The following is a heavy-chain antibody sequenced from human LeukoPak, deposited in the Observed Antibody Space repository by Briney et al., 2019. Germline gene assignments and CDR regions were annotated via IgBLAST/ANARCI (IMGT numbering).Heavy chain of an antibody. Sequence: ASVKVSFKASGYTFTSYGISWVRQAPGQGLEWMGFISADNGDTNYAQNLQGRVTMTTDTYTSTAYMELRSLRSDDSAVYYCARTEIAVAGTGGDYYYYYGMDVWGQGTTVTVSS. CDR2: ISADNGDT. D-gene: IGHD6-13*01. V-gene: IGHV1-18*01. J-gene: IGHJ6*02. CDR1: GYTFTSYG. CDR3: ARTEIAVAGTGGDYYYYYGMDV.